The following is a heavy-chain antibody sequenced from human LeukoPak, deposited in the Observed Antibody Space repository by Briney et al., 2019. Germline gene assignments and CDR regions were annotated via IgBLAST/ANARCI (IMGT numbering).Heavy chain of an antibody. V-gene: IGHV3-7*01. CDR1: GFTFSTYW. CDR2: IKQDGSEK. D-gene: IGHD6-13*01. Sequence: GGSLRLSCEASGFTFSTYWMSWVRQAPGKGREWVANIKQDGSEKYYVDSVKGRFTISRDNAKNSLYLQMNSLRAEDTAMYYCARDSAGNDYWGQGTLVTVSS. CDR3: ARDSAGNDY. J-gene: IGHJ4*02.